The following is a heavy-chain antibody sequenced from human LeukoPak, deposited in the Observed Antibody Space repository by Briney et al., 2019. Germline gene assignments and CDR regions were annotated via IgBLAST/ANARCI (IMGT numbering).Heavy chain of an antibody. CDR3: ARGPGSSWPYYYYYMDV. J-gene: IGHJ6*03. V-gene: IGHV4-59*01. Sequence: SETLSLTCTVSGGSISSYYWSWIRQPPGKGLEWIGYIYYSGSTNYNPSLKSRVTISVDTSKNQFSLKLSSVTAADTAVYYCARGPGSSWPYYYYYMDVWGKGTTVTISS. CDR2: IYYSGST. D-gene: IGHD6-13*01. CDR1: GGSISSYY.